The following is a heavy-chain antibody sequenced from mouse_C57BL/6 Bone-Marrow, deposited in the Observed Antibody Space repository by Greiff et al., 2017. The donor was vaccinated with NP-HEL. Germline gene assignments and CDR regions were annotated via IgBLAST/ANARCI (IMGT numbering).Heavy chain of an antibody. Sequence: QVHVKQSGAELAKPGASVKLSCKASGYTFTSYWMHWVKQRPGQGLEWIGYINPCSGYTKYNQKFKDKATLTADKSSSTAYMQLSSLTFEDSAFDYCARGMGYDGTVVPLFAYWGQGTLVTVSA. J-gene: IGHJ3*01. CDR3: ARGMGYDGTVVPLFAY. V-gene: IGHV1-7*01. CDR2: INPCSGYT. CDR1: GYTFTSYW. D-gene: IGHD2-2*01.